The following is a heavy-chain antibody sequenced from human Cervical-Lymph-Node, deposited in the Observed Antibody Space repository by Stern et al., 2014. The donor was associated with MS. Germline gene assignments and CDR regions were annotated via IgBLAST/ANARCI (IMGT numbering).Heavy chain of an antibody. Sequence: VQLLQSGAEVKKPGSSVKVSCKASGDTFSTSLITWVRQAPGQGPEWMGGVIPIFGTPNYARRFQGRVTSTAAECKDTAYTELRSLRSDDTAVYVCASGVGGSHYFDYWGQGTLVTVSS. CDR3: ASGVGGSHYFDY. V-gene: IGHV1-69*01. J-gene: IGHJ4*02. CDR1: GDTFSTSL. CDR2: VIPIFGTP. D-gene: IGHD3-16*01.